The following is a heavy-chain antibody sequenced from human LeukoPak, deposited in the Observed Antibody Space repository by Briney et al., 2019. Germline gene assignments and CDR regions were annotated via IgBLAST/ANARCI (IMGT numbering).Heavy chain of an antibody. D-gene: IGHD1-14*01. CDR3: ARSSAVGPAELDA. V-gene: IGHV4-59*01. J-gene: IGHJ5*02. CDR1: GGSISSYY. Sequence: SETLSLTCTVSGGSISSYYWSWIRQPPGKQLEWIGYIYYTGNTNYNPSLKSRVTILIDTSTNQFSLKLKSVTPADTAVYYCARSSAVGPAELDAWGQGTLVTVSS. CDR2: IYYTGNT.